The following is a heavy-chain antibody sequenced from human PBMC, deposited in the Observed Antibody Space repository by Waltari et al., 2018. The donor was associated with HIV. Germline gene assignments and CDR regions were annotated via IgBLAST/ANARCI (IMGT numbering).Heavy chain of an antibody. Sequence: EVQLMEFGGGLVKPGGSLRLSCAASGLNCQTTWMIWVRQAPGKGLEWIGRIKGEVDGRTVDYGVPVKGRFTISRDDSINTVYLQMNSLEAEDTAVYYCTTWQGGSYWGQGTLVTVSP. J-gene: IGHJ4*02. CDR3: TTWQGGSY. CDR2: IKGEVDGRTV. CDR1: GLNCQTTW. V-gene: IGHV3-15*01.